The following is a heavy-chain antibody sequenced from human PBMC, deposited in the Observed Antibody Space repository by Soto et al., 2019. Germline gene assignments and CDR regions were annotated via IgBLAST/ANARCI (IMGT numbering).Heavy chain of an antibody. Sequence: GGSLRLSCEVSGFTFNMFAMHWVRHAPGKGLEWVAVTSYDGKYKYYADSVKGRFSISRDNAKNSVSLQMNTLRVEDTAVYYCAREDSIIIPAVSDFWGQGTLVTVSS. CDR2: TSYDGKYK. J-gene: IGHJ4*02. D-gene: IGHD2-2*01. CDR3: AREDSIIIPAVSDF. V-gene: IGHV3-30*04. CDR1: GFTFNMFA.